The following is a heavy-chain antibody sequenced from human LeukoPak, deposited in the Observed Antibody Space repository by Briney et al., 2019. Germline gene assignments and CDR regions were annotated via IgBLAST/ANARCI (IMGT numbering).Heavy chain of an antibody. CDR2: ISAYNSNT. V-gene: IGHV1-18*01. CDR1: GYTFTSDG. CDR3: AREDDSSGLGGVY. Sequence: GASVKGDCKASGYTFTSDGISWVRQAPGQGLEWMGWISAYNSNTNYEQKLQGRVTLTTDTSTSTVYMELRSLRSDDTAVYYCAREDDSSGLGGVYWGQGTLVTVSS. J-gene: IGHJ4*02. D-gene: IGHD3-22*01.